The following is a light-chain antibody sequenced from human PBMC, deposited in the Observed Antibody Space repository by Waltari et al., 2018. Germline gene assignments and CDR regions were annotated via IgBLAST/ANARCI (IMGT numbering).Light chain of an antibody. Sequence: SMLTQPPSVSAAPGQKVTISCSGSSSNIGNNYVSWYQQLPGTAPKLLIYDNNKRPAGLPYRFSGSKSGTSATLGITGVQTGDEADYYCGACDSSLSAAVVFGGGTKLTVL. CDR3: GACDSSLSAAVV. CDR2: DNN. V-gene: IGLV1-51*01. CDR1: SSNIGNNY. J-gene: IGLJ2*01.